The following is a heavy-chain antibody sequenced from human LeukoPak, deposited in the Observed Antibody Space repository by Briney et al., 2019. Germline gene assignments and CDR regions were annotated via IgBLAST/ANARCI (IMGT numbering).Heavy chain of an antibody. CDR1: GGSITTSSYY. V-gene: IGHV4-39*07. CDR2: IYSSGYT. CDR3: AGSDLTQDYWDY. J-gene: IGHJ4*02. Sequence: SETLSLACNVSGGSITTSSYYWGWIRQPPGKGLEWIARIYSSGYTYYNPSLKSRGTISVDTSKNQFSLKLTSVTAADTAVYYRAGSDLTQDYWDYWGQGTLVKVSS. D-gene: IGHD2-15*01.